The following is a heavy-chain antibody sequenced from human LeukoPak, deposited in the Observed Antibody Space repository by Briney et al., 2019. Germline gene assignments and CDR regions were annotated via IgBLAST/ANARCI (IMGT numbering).Heavy chain of an antibody. CDR1: GFTFSSYS. CDR3: ARDSITIFGVINY. CDR2: ISSSSSTI. J-gene: IGHJ4*02. Sequence: PGRSLRLSCAASGFTFSSYSMNWVRQAPGKGLEWVSYISSSSSTIYYADSVKGRFTISRDSAKNSLYLQMNSLRAEDTAVYYCARDSITIFGVINYWGQGTLVTVSS. D-gene: IGHD3-3*01. V-gene: IGHV3-48*01.